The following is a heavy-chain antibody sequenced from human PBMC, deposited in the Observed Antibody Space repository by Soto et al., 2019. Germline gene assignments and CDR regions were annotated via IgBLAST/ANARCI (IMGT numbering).Heavy chain of an antibody. V-gene: IGHV4-34*01. Sequence: QVQLQQWGAGLLKPSETLSLTCAVYGGSFSGYYWSWIRQPPGKGLEWIGEINHSGSTNYNPSLKSRVTISVDTSKNQFSLKLSSVTAADTAVYYCARGPHYYGSGSYYNWIGYFDHWGQGTLVTVSS. D-gene: IGHD3-10*01. CDR1: GGSFSGYY. CDR3: ARGPHYYGSGSYYNWIGYFDH. CDR2: INHSGST. J-gene: IGHJ4*02.